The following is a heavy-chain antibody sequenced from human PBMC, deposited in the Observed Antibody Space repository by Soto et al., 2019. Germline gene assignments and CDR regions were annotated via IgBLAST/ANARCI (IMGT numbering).Heavy chain of an antibody. CDR2: ISYDGSNK. Sequence: GGSLRLSCAASGFTFSSYAMHWVRQAPGKGLEWVAVISYDGSNKYYADSVKGRFTISRDNSKNTLYLQMNSLRAEDTAVYYCARDPLGGGLGDYFDYWGQGT. D-gene: IGHD2-15*01. J-gene: IGHJ4*02. V-gene: IGHV3-30-3*01. CDR1: GFTFSSYA. CDR3: ARDPLGGGLGDYFDY.